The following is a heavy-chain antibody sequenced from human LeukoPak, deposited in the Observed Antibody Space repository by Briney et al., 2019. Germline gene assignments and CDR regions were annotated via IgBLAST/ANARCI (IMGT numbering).Heavy chain of an antibody. J-gene: IGHJ4*02. V-gene: IGHV3-30*19. CDR1: GFTFSSYG. CDR2: ISYDGSNK. Sequence: GGSLRLSCAASGFTFSSYGMHWVRQAPGKGLEWVAVISYDGSNKYYADSVKGRFTISRDNSKNTLYLQMNSLRAEDTAVYYCARGPYCSSTSCYGWGQGTLVTVSS. D-gene: IGHD2-2*01. CDR3: ARGPYCSSTSCYG.